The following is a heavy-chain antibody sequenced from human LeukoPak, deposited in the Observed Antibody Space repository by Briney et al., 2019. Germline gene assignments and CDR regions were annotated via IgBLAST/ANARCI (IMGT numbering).Heavy chain of an antibody. D-gene: IGHD5-18*01. Sequence: TSETLSLTCTVSGYSISNGHYWGWIRQPPGKGLEWIGSISHTGSSYYNPSLKSRVTISVDTSKNQFSLKLSSVTAADTAVYYCARGWGTAMALGAAFDIWGQGTMVTVSS. V-gene: IGHV4-38-2*02. CDR2: ISHTGSS. J-gene: IGHJ3*02. CDR3: ARGWGTAMALGAAFDI. CDR1: GYSISNGHY.